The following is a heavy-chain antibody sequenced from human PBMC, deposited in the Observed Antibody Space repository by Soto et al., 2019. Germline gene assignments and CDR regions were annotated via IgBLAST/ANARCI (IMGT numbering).Heavy chain of an antibody. D-gene: IGHD2-15*01. CDR3: TRALIVVVVAATREYYFDY. J-gene: IGHJ4*02. V-gene: IGHV3-49*03. CDR1: GFTFGDYA. Sequence: GGSLRLSCTASGFTFGDYAMSWFRQAPGKGLEWVGFIRSKAYGGTTEYAASVKGRFTISRDDSKSIAYLQMNSLKTEDTAVYYCTRALIVVVVAATREYYFDYWGQGTLVTVSS. CDR2: IRSKAYGGTT.